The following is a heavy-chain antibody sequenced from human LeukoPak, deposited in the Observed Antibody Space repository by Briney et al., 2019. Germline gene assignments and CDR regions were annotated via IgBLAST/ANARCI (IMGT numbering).Heavy chain of an antibody. CDR1: GGTFSSYA. CDR2: IIPILGIA. J-gene: IGHJ5*02. Sequence: SVKVSCKASGGTFSSYAISWVRQAPGHGLEWLGRIIPILGIANYAQKFQGRVTITADKSTSTAYMELSSLRSEDTAVYYCARLGSGRSNWFDPWGQGTLVTVSS. D-gene: IGHD3-10*01. CDR3: ARLGSGRSNWFDP. V-gene: IGHV1-69*04.